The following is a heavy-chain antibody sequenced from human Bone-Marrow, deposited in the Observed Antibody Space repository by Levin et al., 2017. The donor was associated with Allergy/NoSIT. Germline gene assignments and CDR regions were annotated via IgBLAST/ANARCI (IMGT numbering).Heavy chain of an antibody. D-gene: IGHD3-22*01. Sequence: GESLKISCTASGFTFGDYAMSWFRQAPGKGLEWVGFIRSKAYGGTTEYAASVKGRFTISRDDSKSIAYLQMNSLKTEDTAVYYCSVTMIVVVIKGYFDYWGQGTLVTVSS. J-gene: IGHJ4*02. CDR1: GFTFGDYA. CDR2: IRSKAYGGTT. V-gene: IGHV3-49*03. CDR3: SVTMIVVVIKGYFDY.